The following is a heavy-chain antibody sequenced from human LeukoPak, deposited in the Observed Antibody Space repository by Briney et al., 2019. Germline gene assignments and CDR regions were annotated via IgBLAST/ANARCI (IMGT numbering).Heavy chain of an antibody. J-gene: IGHJ4*02. CDR3: ARDLGNTGWHTFDF. D-gene: IGHD6-19*01. CDR1: GDSVSSINGA. Sequence: SQTLSMTCAISGDSVSSINGAWNWIRQSPSRGLEWLGRTYYRSKWYTDYAESIGGRINISPDTSKNRFSLQLTSVTPDDTAVYYCARDLGNTGWHTFDFWGQGTLVTVSS. V-gene: IGHV6-1*01. CDR2: TYYRSKWYT.